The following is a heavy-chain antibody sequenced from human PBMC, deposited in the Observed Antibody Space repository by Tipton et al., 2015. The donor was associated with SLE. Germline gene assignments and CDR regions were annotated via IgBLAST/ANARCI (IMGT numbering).Heavy chain of an antibody. V-gene: IGHV4-61*01. J-gene: IGHJ3*02. D-gene: IGHD2-21*02. Sequence: TLSLTCTVSGGSVSSGSYYWSWIRQPPGKGLEWIGEINHSGSTNYNPSLKSRVTISVDTSKNQFSLKLSSVTAADTAVYYCARDGGAYCGGDCCSDAFDIWGQGTLVTVSS. CDR3: ARDGGAYCGGDCCSDAFDI. CDR2: INHSGST. CDR1: GGSVSSGSYY.